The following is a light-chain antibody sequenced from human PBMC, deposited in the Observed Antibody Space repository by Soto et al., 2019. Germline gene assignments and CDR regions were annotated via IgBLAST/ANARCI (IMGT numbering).Light chain of an antibody. CDR3: AQGLATPFT. J-gene: IGKJ4*01. CDR2: LGS. Sequence: EIVLTQSPLSLPVTPGEPASISCRSSRNLLHSNGYYYLDWYLQKPWQSPQLLIYLGSNRASGVPDRFSGSESVTDFTLTSSRVEAEDVGVYFCAQGLATPFTFVGGTKVEIK. V-gene: IGKV2-28*01. CDR1: RNLLHSNGYYY.